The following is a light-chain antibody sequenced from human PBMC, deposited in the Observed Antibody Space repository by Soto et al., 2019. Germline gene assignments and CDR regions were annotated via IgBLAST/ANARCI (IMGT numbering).Light chain of an antibody. CDR1: QSVLYSSKNKNN. J-gene: IGKJ1*01. CDR3: QQCNSTPWT. V-gene: IGKV4-1*01. Sequence: DIVMTQSPDSLAVSLGERATINCKSSQSVLYSSKNKNNLAWYQQKPGQPPKLLIYWASTRESGVPDRFSGSGSGTDFTLTISSLQAEDVAVYYCQQCNSTPWTFGQGTKVEIK. CDR2: WAS.